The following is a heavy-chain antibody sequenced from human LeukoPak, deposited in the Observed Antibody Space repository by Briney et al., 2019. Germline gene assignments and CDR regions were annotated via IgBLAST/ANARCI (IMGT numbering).Heavy chain of an antibody. D-gene: IGHD3-10*01. J-gene: IGHJ4*02. Sequence: GGSLRLSCAASGFTFSSYSMNWVRQAPGKGLEWVSSISPSSTYIYYADSVKGRFTISRDNAKNSLYLQMNSLRAEDTAVYYCARVAYYYGSGSSPFNYWGQGTLVTVSS. CDR3: ARVAYYYGSGSSPFNY. CDR1: GFTFSSYS. V-gene: IGHV3-21*01. CDR2: ISPSSTYI.